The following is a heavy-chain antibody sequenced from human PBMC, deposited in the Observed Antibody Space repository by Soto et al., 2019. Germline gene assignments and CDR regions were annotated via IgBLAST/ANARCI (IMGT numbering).Heavy chain of an antibody. Sequence: QVQLVQSGAEVKKPGSSVKVSCKASGGTFSSDAISWVRQAPGQGLEWMGGIIPIFGTANYAQKFQGRVTITADESTSTAYMELSSLGAEATAVDYCARDLRDWLFSDAFDLCGQVKMVTVSS. J-gene: IGHJ3*01. CDR2: IIPIFGTA. V-gene: IGHV1-69*01. D-gene: IGHD3-3*01. CDR3: ARDLRDWLFSDAFDL. CDR1: GGTFSSDA.